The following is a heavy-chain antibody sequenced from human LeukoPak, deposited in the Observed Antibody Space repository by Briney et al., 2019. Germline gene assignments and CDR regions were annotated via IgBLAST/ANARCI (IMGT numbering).Heavy chain of an antibody. D-gene: IGHD3-16*02. CDR1: GYTFTSYG. CDR2: ISAYNGNT. V-gene: IGHV1-18*01. Sequence: EASVKVSCKASGYTFTSYGISWVRQAPGQGLEWMGWISAYNGNTNFAQKLQGRVTMTTDTSTSTAYMELRSLRSDDTAVYYCAREVSPSGFYDYVWGSYLPSPVDYWGQGTLVTVSP. J-gene: IGHJ4*02. CDR3: AREVSPSGFYDYVWGSYLPSPVDY.